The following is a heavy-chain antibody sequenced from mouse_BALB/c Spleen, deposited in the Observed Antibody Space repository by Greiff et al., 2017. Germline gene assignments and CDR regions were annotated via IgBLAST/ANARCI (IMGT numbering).Heavy chain of an antibody. Sequence: EVQLVESGGGLVKPGGSLKLSCAASGFTFSSYAMSWVRQSPEKRLEWVAEISSGGSYTYYPDTVTGRFTISRDNAKNTLYLEMSSLRSEDTAMYYCARIYYDYGGYAMDYWGQGTSVTVSS. V-gene: IGHV5-9-4*01. CDR3: ARIYYDYGGYAMDY. D-gene: IGHD2-4*01. CDR1: GFTFSSYA. CDR2: ISSGGSYT. J-gene: IGHJ4*01.